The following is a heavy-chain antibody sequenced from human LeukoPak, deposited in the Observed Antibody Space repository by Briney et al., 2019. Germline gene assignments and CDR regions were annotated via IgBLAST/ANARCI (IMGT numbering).Heavy chain of an antibody. CDR2: VDPEDGET. D-gene: IGHD6-6*01. Sequence: ASVKVSCKASGYTFTDYYMHWVQQAPGKGLEWMGRVDPEDGETIYAEKFQGRVTITADTSTDTAYMEVSSLRSEDTAVYYCETSRRLPSYWGQGTLVTVSS. CDR1: GYTFTDYY. V-gene: IGHV1-69-2*01. J-gene: IGHJ4*02. CDR3: ETSRRLPSY.